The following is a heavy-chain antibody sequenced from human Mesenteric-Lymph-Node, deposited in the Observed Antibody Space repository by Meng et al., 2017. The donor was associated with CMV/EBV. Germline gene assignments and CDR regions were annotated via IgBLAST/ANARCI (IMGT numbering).Heavy chain of an antibody. J-gene: IGHJ4*02. CDR2: IFYTGST. Sequence: SGGSVSNGEHSWSWVRQPPGRSLELLEYIFYTGSTYYNPSLKGRVTMSMDRSKNQFSLKLTSVTAADTAVYYCANDYGSGSYRFDYWGQGTLVTVSS. CDR3: ANDYGSGSYRFDY. V-gene: IGHV4-30-2*01. CDR1: GGSVSNGEHS. D-gene: IGHD3-10*01.